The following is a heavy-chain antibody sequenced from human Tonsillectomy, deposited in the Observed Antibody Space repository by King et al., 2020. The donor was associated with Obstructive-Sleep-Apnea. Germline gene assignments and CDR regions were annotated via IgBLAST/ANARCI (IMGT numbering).Heavy chain of an antibody. J-gene: IGHJ6*02. Sequence: VQLVESGGGVVQPGRSLRLSCAASGFTFSSYGMHWVRQGPDKGLEWVAVISYDGSSKYYADSVKGRFTISRDNSKKTLYLQMNGLRAEDTAVYYCVILPVPWFYYGMYVWGQGTTVTVSS. CDR2: ISYDGSSK. D-gene: IGHD2/OR15-2a*01. CDR3: VILPVPWFYYGMYV. CDR1: GFTFSSYG. V-gene: IGHV3-30*03.